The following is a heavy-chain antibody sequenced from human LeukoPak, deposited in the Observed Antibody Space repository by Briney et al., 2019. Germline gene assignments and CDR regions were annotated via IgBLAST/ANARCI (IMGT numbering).Heavy chain of an antibody. Sequence: SETLSLTCTVSGGSISSYYWSWIRQPPGKGLEWIGYIYTSGSTNCNPSLKSRVTISVDTSKSQFSLKLSSVTAADTAVYYCARVAYYYYYMDVWGKGTTVTVSS. CDR2: IYTSGST. D-gene: IGHD2-15*01. CDR3: ARVAYYYYYMDV. V-gene: IGHV4-4*09. J-gene: IGHJ6*03. CDR1: GGSISSYY.